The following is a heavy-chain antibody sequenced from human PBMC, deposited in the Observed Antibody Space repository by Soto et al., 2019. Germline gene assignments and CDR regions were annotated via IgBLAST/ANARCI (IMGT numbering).Heavy chain of an antibody. J-gene: IGHJ4*02. Sequence: EVQLLESGGGLVQPGGSLRLSCAASGFTFSSYAMSWVRQAPGKGLEWVSGISASAGTTYYADSVKGRFTISRDNSKNTLYLQMNSLRAEDTAIYYCAKEIYSGSYYFDYWGPGTLVTVSS. CDR2: ISASAGTT. CDR3: AKEIYSGSYYFDY. D-gene: IGHD1-26*01. V-gene: IGHV3-23*01. CDR1: GFTFSSYA.